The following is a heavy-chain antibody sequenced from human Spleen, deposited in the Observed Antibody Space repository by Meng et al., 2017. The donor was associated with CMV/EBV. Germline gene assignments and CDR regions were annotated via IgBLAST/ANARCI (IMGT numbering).Heavy chain of an antibody. CDR3: TTALYDFWSGSSGYFDY. D-gene: IGHD3-3*01. CDR2: IKSKTDGETT. V-gene: IGHV3-15*01. CDR1: GFTFSNAW. J-gene: IGHJ4*02. Sequence: GGSLRLSCAASGFTFSNAWMSWVRQAPGKGLEWVGRIKSKTDGETTDYAAPVKGRFTISRDDSRNTLYLQMNSLKTEDTAVYYCTTALYDFWSGSSGYFDYWGQGTLVTVSS.